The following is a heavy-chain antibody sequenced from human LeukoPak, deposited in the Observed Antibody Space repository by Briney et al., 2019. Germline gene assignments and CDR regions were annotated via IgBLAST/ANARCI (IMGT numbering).Heavy chain of an antibody. CDR2: INYSGGT. V-gene: IGHV4-34*01. CDR3: ARGVFYYYYYMDV. CDR1: GGSLSAYY. Sequence: SETLSLTCGAYGGSLSAYYWSWIRQPPGRGLEWIGEINYSGGTNYNPSLKSRVTISVDISKNQLSLKLISVTAADTAVYYCARGVFYYYYYMDVWGKGTTVTVSS. J-gene: IGHJ6*03.